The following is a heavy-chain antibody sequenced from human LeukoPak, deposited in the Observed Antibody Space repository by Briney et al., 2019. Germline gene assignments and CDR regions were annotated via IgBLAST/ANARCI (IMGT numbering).Heavy chain of an antibody. V-gene: IGHV4-59*08. J-gene: IGHJ2*01. CDR1: GGSISSYY. CDR2: IYYSGGT. D-gene: IGHD6-6*01. Sequence: SETLSLTCTVSGGSISSYYWSWIRQPPGKGLEWIGYIYYSGGTNYNPSLKSRVTISVDTSKNQFSLKLSSVTAADTAVYYCARPGSSSYWYLDLWGRGTLVTVSS. CDR3: ARPGSSSYWYLDL.